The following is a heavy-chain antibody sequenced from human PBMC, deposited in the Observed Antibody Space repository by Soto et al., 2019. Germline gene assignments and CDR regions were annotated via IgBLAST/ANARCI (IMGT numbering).Heavy chain of an antibody. Sequence: PGGSLRLSCVASGFPFSNYAMSWVRQAPGKGLEWVSVISGNGGRTHYADSVNGRVTISRDNSKNTLYLQMNRLRADDTAVYYCAKDGYSGYATAYYFDYWGQGTLVTV. V-gene: IGHV3-23*01. D-gene: IGHD5-12*01. CDR2: ISGNGGRT. CDR1: GFPFSNYA. J-gene: IGHJ4*02. CDR3: AKDGYSGYATAYYFDY.